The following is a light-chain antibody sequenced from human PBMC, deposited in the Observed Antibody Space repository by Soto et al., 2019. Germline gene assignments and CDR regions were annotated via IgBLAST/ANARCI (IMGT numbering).Light chain of an antibody. Sequence: QAVVTQPASMSGSPGQSITISCTGTSSDVGSYNLVSWYQQHPGKAPKLMIYEGSKRPSGVSNRFSGSKSGNTASLTISGLQAEDEADYYCCSYAGSSTVVFGGVTKLTVL. V-gene: IGLV2-23*01. CDR3: CSYAGSSTVV. CDR2: EGS. J-gene: IGLJ2*01. CDR1: SSDVGSYNL.